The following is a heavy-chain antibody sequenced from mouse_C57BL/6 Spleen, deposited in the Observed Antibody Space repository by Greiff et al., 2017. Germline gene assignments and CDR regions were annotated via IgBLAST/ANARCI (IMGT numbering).Heavy chain of an antibody. CDR1: GYTFTSYW. D-gene: IGHD1-1*01. Sequence: QVQLQQPGAELVKPGASVKMSCKASGYTFTSYWITWVKQRPGQGLEWIGDIYPGSGSTNYNEKFKSKATLTVDTSSSTAYMQLSSLTSEDSAVYYCARGYYYGSRRYFDVWGTGTTVTVSS. CDR3: ARGYYYGSRRYFDV. J-gene: IGHJ1*03. CDR2: IYPGSGST. V-gene: IGHV1-55*01.